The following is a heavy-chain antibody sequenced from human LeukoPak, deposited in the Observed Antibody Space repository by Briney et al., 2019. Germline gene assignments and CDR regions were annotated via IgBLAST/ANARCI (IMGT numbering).Heavy chain of an antibody. D-gene: IGHD6-19*01. CDR2: ISGSGGST. CDR3: ARGSVAGNYYYYGMDV. Sequence: GGSLRLSCAASGFTFTSYAMSWVRQAPGKGLEWVSAISGSGGSTYYADSVKGRFTISRDNAKNSLYLQMNSLRAEDTAVYYCARGSVAGNYYYYGMDVWGQGTTVTVSS. CDR1: GFTFTSYA. J-gene: IGHJ6*02. V-gene: IGHV3-23*01.